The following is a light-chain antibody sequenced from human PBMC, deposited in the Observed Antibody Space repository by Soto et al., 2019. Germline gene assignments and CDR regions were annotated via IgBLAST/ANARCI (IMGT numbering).Light chain of an antibody. Sequence: EIVLTQSPGTLSLSPGERATLSCRASQSVGSTYLTWYQQKPGQAPRLLIYEASSRATGIPDRFSGSESGTDFTLTISRLEPEDFAVYYCQQYVSSPRTFGQGTKVDIK. CDR3: QQYVSSPRT. V-gene: IGKV3-20*01. CDR1: QSVGSTY. CDR2: EAS. J-gene: IGKJ1*01.